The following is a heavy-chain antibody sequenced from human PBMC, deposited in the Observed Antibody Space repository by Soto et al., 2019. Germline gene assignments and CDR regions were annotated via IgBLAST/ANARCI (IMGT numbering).Heavy chain of an antibody. CDR1: GGSISSGGYY. D-gene: IGHD2-15*01. J-gene: IGHJ6*02. CDR2: IYYSGST. V-gene: IGHV4-31*03. CDR3: ARDAYCSGGSCYGHYYYYYGMDV. Sequence: QVQLQESGPGLVKPSQTLSLTCTVSGGSISSGGYYWSWIRQHPGKGLEWIGYIYYSGSTYYNPSLKSRVTISVDTSKNQFSLKLSSVTAADTAVYYCARDAYCSGGSCYGHYYYYYGMDVWGQGTTVTVSS.